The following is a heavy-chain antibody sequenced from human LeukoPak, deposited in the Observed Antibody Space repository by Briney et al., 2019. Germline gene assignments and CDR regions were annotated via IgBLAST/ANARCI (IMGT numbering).Heavy chain of an antibody. Sequence: GGSLRLSCAASGFTFSDYYMSWIRQAPGKGLEWVSYISSSGSTIYYADSVKGRFTISRDNAKNSLYLQMNSLRAEDTAVYYCARDRTRSELNYYYGMDVWGQGTTVTVSS. J-gene: IGHJ6*02. CDR1: GFTFSDYY. V-gene: IGHV3-11*01. D-gene: IGHD1-7*01. CDR3: ARDRTRSELNYYYGMDV. CDR2: ISSSGSTI.